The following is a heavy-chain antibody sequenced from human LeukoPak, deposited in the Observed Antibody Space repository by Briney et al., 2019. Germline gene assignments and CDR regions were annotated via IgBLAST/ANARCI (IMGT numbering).Heavy chain of an antibody. J-gene: IGHJ5*02. V-gene: IGHV3-23*01. CDR1: GFTFSSYA. Sequence: GSLRLSCAASGFTFSSYAMSWVRQAPGKGLEWVSAISGSGGSTYYADSVKGRFTISRDNSKNTLYLQMNSLRAEDTAVYYRAKGRHSSSWPYNWFDPWGQGTLVTVSS. D-gene: IGHD6-13*01. CDR2: ISGSGGST. CDR3: AKGRHSSSWPYNWFDP.